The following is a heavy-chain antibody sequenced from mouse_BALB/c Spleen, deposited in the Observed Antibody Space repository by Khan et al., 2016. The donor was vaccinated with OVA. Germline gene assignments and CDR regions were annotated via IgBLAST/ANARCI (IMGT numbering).Heavy chain of an antibody. Sequence: VQLKESGAELVKSGATVKLSCTASGLNIKDTYMHWLKPWPEPGLEWIGRIDPPNGNTKYDSKFQVMATIAADTSSNTAYLLLSSLTSEDTAIYYGARGARKWGGGSTLTVYS. V-gene: IGHV14-3*02. CDR3: ARGARK. CDR1: GLNIKDTY. CDR2: IDPPNGNT. J-gene: IGHJ2*01.